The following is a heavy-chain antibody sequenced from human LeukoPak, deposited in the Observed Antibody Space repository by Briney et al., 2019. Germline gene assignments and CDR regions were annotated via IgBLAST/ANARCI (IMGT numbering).Heavy chain of an antibody. CDR1: GFTFGDYA. Sequence: PGGSLRLSCTASGFTFGDYAMSWFRQAPGKGLEWVSLIYSGGSTYYADSVKGRFTISRDISKNTLYLQMNSLRAEDTAVYYCAGGLPIAMIIEGNYGMDVWGQGTTVTVSS. CDR3: AGGLPIAMIIEGNYGMDV. V-gene: IGHV3-53*01. J-gene: IGHJ6*02. D-gene: IGHD3-22*01. CDR2: IYSGGST.